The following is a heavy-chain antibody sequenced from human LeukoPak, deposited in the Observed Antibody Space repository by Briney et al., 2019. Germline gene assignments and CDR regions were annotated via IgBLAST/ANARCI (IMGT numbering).Heavy chain of an antibody. Sequence: GASVKVSCKASGGTFSSYTISWVRQAPGQGLEWMGRIIPILGIANYAQKFQGRVTITADKSTSTAYMELSSLRSEDTAVYYCARVFDTAMVAGAFDIWGQGTTVTVSS. CDR1: GGTFSSYT. CDR3: ARVFDTAMVAGAFDI. J-gene: IGHJ3*02. CDR2: IIPILGIA. D-gene: IGHD5-18*01. V-gene: IGHV1-69*02.